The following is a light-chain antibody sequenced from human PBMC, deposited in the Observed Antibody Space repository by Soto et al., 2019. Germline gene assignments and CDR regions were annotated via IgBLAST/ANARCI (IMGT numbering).Light chain of an antibody. J-gene: IGLJ2*01. CDR2: EVS. CDR1: SSDVGGYDF. CDR3: NSYGGNTNVV. V-gene: IGLV2-8*01. Sequence: QAVLTQPPSASGSPGQSVAISCTGTSSDVGGYDFVSWYQQHPGKAPKILIYEVSKRASGVPDRFSGSKYGNTASLTVSGLQPDDEADYYCNSYGGNTNVVFGGGTQLTVL.